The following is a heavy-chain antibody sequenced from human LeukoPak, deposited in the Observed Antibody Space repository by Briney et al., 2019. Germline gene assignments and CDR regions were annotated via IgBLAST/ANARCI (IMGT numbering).Heavy chain of an antibody. CDR1: GGTFSSYA. CDR2: IIPIFGTA. Sequence: SVKVSCKASGGTFSSYAISWVRQAPGQGLEWMGGIIPIFGTANYAQKFQGRVTITADESTSTAYMELSSLRSEDTAVYYCARSDYGDYYDYFDYWGQGTLVTVFS. D-gene: IGHD4-17*01. CDR3: ARSDYGDYYDYFDY. J-gene: IGHJ4*02. V-gene: IGHV1-69*13.